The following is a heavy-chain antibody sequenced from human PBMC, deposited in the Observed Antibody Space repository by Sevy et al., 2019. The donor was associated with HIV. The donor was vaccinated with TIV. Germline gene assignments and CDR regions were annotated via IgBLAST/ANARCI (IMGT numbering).Heavy chain of an antibody. CDR3: AKALINWDGLDV. D-gene: IGHD7-27*01. Sequence: GGSLRLSCAASGFTFSSYRINWVRQAPGKGLEWVSSNSGLSNYIFYSDSVKGRFTISRANAKNSVYLQMNSLRAEDTAVYFCAKALINWDGLDVWGQVTTVTVSS. J-gene: IGHJ6*02. CDR2: NSGLSNYI. CDR1: GFTFSSYR. V-gene: IGHV3-21*01.